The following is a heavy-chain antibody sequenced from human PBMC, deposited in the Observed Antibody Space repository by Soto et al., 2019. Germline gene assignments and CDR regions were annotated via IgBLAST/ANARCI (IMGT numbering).Heavy chain of an antibody. CDR3: ARDHPHSYGVYYFDY. D-gene: IGHD5-18*01. V-gene: IGHV4-59*01. CDR2: IYSSGST. Sequence: SETLSLTCTVSGGSISNYYWNWIRQSPGKGLEWIGYIYSSGSTHYNPSLQNRVTISIDTSKDQVSLKVNSVTAADTAVYYCARDHPHSYGVYYFDYWGQGTPVTVS. CDR1: GGSISNYY. J-gene: IGHJ4*02.